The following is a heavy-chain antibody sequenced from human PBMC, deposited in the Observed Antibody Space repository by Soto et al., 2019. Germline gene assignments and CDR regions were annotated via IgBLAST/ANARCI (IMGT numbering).Heavy chain of an antibody. J-gene: IGHJ4*02. D-gene: IGHD2-21*02. Sequence: EVQLVESGGGLVQPGGSLRLSCAASGFTFSDFAMNWVRQAPGKGLEWVAYISTSGSPISYADSVKGRFTISRDNGKNSLSLQMNSLRAEDTAVYYCATLWRGVTSLYWGQGTLVTVSS. V-gene: IGHV3-48*01. CDR2: ISTSGSPI. CDR1: GFTFSDFA. CDR3: ATLWRGVTSLY.